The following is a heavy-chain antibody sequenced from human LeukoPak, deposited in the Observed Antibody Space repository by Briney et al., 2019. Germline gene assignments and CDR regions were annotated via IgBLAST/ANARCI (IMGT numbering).Heavy chain of an antibody. V-gene: IGHV3-21*01. Sequence: GSLRLSCAASGFTFNNYSMSWVRQSPGKGLEWVSSISTGGRNIYYADSVKGRSTISRDNAHDSLFLQLNSLRAEDTAIYYCARGGAVAGSTADYWGQGTLVTVSS. J-gene: IGHJ4*02. CDR2: ISTGGRNI. CDR1: GFTFNNYS. CDR3: ARGGAVAGSTADY. D-gene: IGHD6-13*01.